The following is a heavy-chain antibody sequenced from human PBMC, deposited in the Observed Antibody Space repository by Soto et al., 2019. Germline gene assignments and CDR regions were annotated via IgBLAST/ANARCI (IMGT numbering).Heavy chain of an antibody. V-gene: IGHV3-72*01. CDR2: SRDKANSYTT. J-gene: IGHJ4*02. CDR1: GFTFSDHY. D-gene: IGHD6-13*01. CDR3: AKVASSPQTRDFDY. Sequence: EVQLVESGGGLVQPGGSLRLSCAASGFTFSDHYIDWVRQAPGKGLEWVGRSRDKANSYTTEYAASVKGRFTISRDDSKNPLYLQMNSLKTEDTAGYYFAKVASSPQTRDFDYWGQGTLVTVSS.